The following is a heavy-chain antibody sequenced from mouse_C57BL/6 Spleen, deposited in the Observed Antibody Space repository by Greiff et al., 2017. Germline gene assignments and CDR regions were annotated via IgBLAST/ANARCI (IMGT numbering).Heavy chain of an antibody. CDR3: AIRISDWYAMDY. CDR2: IWSDGST. J-gene: IGHJ4*01. V-gene: IGHV2-6*03. Sequence: VQVVESGPGLVAPSQCLYITCTVSGFSLTSYGVNWVRQPPGKGLEWLVVIWSDGSTTYNSALKSRLSISKDNSKSQVFLKMNSRQTDDTAMYFCAIRISDWYAMDYWGQGTSLTVSS. CDR1: GFSLTSYG. D-gene: IGHD2-12*01.